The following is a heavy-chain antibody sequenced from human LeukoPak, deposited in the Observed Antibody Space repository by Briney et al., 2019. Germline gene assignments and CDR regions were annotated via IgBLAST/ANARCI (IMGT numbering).Heavy chain of an antibody. V-gene: IGHV1-2*02. D-gene: IGHD3-22*01. CDR2: INPNSGGT. CDR3: ARVGDSSGYYYPFDY. J-gene: IGHJ4*02. CDR1: GYTFTGYY. Sequence: GASVKVSCKASGYTFTGYYVHWVRQAPGQGLEWMGWINPNSGGTNYAQKFQGRVTMTRDTSISTAYMGLSRLRSDDTAVYYCARVGDSSGYYYPFDYWGQGTLVTVSS.